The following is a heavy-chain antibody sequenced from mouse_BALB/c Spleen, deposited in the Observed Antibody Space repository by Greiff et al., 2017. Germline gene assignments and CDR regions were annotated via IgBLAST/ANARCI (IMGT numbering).Heavy chain of an antibody. V-gene: IGHV3-8*02. D-gene: IGHD2-14*01. CDR1: GDSITSGY. CDR2: ISYSGST. J-gene: IGHJ4*01. CDR3: ARYRYDVVGAMDY. Sequence: EVMLVESGPSLVKPSQTLSLTCSVTGDSITSGYWNWIRKFPGNKLEYMGYISYSGSTYYNPSLKSRISITRDTSKNQYYLQLNSVTTEDTATYYCARYRYDVVGAMDYWGQGTSVTVSS.